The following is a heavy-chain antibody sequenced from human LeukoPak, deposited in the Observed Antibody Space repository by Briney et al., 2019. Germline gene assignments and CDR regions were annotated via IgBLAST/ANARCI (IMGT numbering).Heavy chain of an antibody. CDR2: ISSSRSYI. CDR3: ARDLSRFTSVDRPYDY. J-gene: IGHJ4*02. V-gene: IGHV3-21*01. CDR1: GFTFSSYS. Sequence: GGSLRLSCAASGFTFSSYSMNWVRQAPGKGLEWVSSISSSRSYIYYAGSVKGRFTISRDNAKNSLYLQMNSLRAEDTAVYYCARDLSRFTSVDRPYDYWGQGTLVTVSS. D-gene: IGHD2/OR15-2a*01.